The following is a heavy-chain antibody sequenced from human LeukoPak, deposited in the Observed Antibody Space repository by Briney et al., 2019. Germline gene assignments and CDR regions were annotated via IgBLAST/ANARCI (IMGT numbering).Heavy chain of an antibody. CDR1: GGTFSSYA. CDR2: IIPVLGIA. J-gene: IGHJ4*02. CDR3: ARMVSGEDY. V-gene: IGHV1-69*04. Sequence: ASVKVSCKASGGTFSSYAISWVRQAPGQGLEWMGRIIPVLGIANYAQKFQGRVTITADKSTSTAYMELSSLRSEDTAVYYCARMVSGEDYWGQGTLVTVSS. D-gene: IGHD1-26*01.